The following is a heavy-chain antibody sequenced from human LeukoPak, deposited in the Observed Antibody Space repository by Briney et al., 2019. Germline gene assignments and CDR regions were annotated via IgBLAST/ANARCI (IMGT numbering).Heavy chain of an antibody. CDR3: AKSMGMRSGTWYKTFDP. CDR2: ISTYDGDT. V-gene: IGHV1-18*01. CDR1: GYTFTSYG. J-gene: IGHJ5*02. Sequence: ASVKVSCKATGYTFTSYGISWVRQPPGQGLEWMGWISTYDGDTNYAQNLQGRLTMTTDTSTSTAYMELRSLRSDDTAVYYCAKSMGMRSGTWYKTFDPWGQGTLVTVSS. D-gene: IGHD6-13*01.